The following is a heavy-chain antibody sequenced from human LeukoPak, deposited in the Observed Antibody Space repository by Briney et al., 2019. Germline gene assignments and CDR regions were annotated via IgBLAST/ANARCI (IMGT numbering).Heavy chain of an antibody. CDR3: ARDLSSRDAY. V-gene: IGHV3-7*03. J-gene: IGHJ4*02. CDR2: IHQNGGTE. Sequence: PGGSLRLSCAASGFTVSSYWMSWVRQAPGEGLEWVACIHQNGGTEYHVDSVKGRFAISRDNTKSSLYLQMNSLTIEDTAVYYCARDLSSRDAYWGQGTLVTVSS. CDR1: GFTVSSYW. D-gene: IGHD6-13*01.